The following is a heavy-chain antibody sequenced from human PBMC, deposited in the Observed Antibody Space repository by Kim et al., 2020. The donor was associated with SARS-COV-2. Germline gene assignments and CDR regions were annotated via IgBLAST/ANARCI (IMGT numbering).Heavy chain of an antibody. Sequence: GGSLRLSCAASGFSFSSFAMTWVRQAPGKGLEWVSSISHDARSTHYADSVKGRFTISRDNSKNTLYLQLDSLRGEDTAVYYCARAISDDSCMDVWGQGTTVTVSS. CDR3: ARAISDDSCMDV. J-gene: IGHJ6*02. CDR1: GFSFSSFA. CDR2: ISHDARST. V-gene: IGHV3-23*01. D-gene: IGHD2-15*01.